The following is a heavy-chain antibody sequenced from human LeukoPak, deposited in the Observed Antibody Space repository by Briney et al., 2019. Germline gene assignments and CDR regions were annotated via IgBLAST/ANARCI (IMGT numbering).Heavy chain of an antibody. D-gene: IGHD3-22*01. J-gene: IGHJ3*02. CDR3: AKVSYYDPLSGGHAFDI. Sequence: LGGSLRLSCAASGFTFSDYYMSWIRQAPGKGLEWVSAISGSGGSTYYADSVKGRFTISRDNSKNTLYLQMNSLRAEDTAVYYCAKVSYYDPLSGGHAFDIWGQGTMVTVSS. V-gene: IGHV3-23*01. CDR1: GFTFSDYY. CDR2: ISGSGGST.